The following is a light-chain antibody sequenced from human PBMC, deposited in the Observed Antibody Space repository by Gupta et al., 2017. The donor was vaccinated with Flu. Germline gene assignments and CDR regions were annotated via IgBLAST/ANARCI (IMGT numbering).Light chain of an antibody. V-gene: IGLV1-40*03. J-gene: IGLJ3*02. CDR2: SNT. Sequence: SNSNIGACYDVHWYQQLPRTAPKVLIYSNTNRPSGVPDRFAGSKSGASASLAITGLQPEDEADYCCQSYDIRLSVMFGGGTKLTVL. CDR3: QSYDIRLSVM. CDR1: NSNIGACYD.